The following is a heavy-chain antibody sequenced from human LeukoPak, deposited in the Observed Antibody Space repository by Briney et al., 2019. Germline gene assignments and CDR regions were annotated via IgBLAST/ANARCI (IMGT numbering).Heavy chain of an antibody. V-gene: IGHV3-30-3*01. D-gene: IGHD3-10*01. CDR1: GFTFSSYA. Sequence: GGSLRLSCAASGFTFSSYAMHWVRQAPGKGLEWVAVISYDGSNKYYADSVKGRFTISRDNPKNTLYLQMNSLRAEDTAVYYCARELLWFGEPTYYYYYGMDVWGQGTTVTVSS. CDR3: ARELLWFGEPTYYYYYGMDV. J-gene: IGHJ6*02. CDR2: ISYDGSNK.